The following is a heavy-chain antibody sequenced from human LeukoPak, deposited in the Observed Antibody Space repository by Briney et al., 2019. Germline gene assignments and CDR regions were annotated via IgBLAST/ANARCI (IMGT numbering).Heavy chain of an antibody. J-gene: IGHJ4*02. CDR1: GGSISSSNW. D-gene: IGHD4-17*01. Sequence: SETLSLTCAVSGGSISSSNWWSWVRQPPGKGLEWIGEIYHSGSTNYNPSLKSRVTISVDKSKNQFSLKLSSVTAADTAVYYCARGPFTVTTLGYFDYWGQGTLVTVSS. CDR2: IYHSGST. CDR3: ARGPFTVTTLGYFDY. V-gene: IGHV4-4*02.